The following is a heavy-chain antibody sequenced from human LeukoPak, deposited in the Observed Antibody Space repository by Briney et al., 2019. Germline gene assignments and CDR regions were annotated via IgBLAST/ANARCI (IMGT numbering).Heavy chain of an antibody. CDR1: GYTFTNYW. CDR3: ARQRAWRELGAFDI. J-gene: IGHJ3*02. Sequence: PGESLKISCKGSGYTFTNYWIGWVRQMPGKGLEWMGIIFPADSDTRYSPSFQGQVTISADRSITTAYLQWNGLKAADTAIYYCARQRAWRELGAFDIWGLGTMVTVSS. D-gene: IGHD1-26*01. CDR2: IFPADSDT. V-gene: IGHV5-51*01.